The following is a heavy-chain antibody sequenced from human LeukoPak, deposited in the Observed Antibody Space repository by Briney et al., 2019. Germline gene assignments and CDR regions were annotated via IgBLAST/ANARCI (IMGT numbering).Heavy chain of an antibody. CDR1: GGSISSYY. CDR3: ARGLEWELTFDY. Sequence: PSETLSLTCTVSGGSISSYYWSWIRQPPGKGLEWIGYIYYSGSTYYNPSLKSRVTISVDTSKNQFSLKLSSVTAADTAVYYCARGLEWELTFDYWGQGTLVTVSS. V-gene: IGHV4-59*12. D-gene: IGHD1-26*01. J-gene: IGHJ4*02. CDR2: IYYSGST.